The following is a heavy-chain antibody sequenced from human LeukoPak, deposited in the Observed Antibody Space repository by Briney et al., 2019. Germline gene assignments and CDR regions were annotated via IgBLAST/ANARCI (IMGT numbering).Heavy chain of an antibody. V-gene: IGHV4-59*12. J-gene: IGHJ4*02. CDR2: IYYSGST. CDR3: ARAPHYYDTSGYFFDY. D-gene: IGHD3-22*01. CDR1: GGSISSYY. Sequence: ASETLSLTCTVSGGSISSYYWSWIRQPPGKGLEWIGYIYYSGSTYYNPSLKSRLTISVDTSKNQFSLKLSSVTAADTAVYYCARAPHYYDTSGYFFDYWGQGTLVTVSS.